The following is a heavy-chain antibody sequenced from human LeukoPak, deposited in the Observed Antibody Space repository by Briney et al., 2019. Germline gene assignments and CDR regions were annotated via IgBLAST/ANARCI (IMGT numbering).Heavy chain of an antibody. J-gene: IGHJ5*02. V-gene: IGHV1-18*01. CDR3: ARGGHRRYYYTSGSAFDP. D-gene: IGHD3-10*01. CDR1: GYTFTNYG. Sequence: ASVKASCKASGYTFTNYGISWVRQAPGQGLEWMGRISAYNGNTHYAQNLQGRVTMTTDTSTSTAYMEPKSLRSDDTAVYYCARGGHRRYYYTSGSAFDPWGQGTLVTVSS. CDR2: ISAYNGNT.